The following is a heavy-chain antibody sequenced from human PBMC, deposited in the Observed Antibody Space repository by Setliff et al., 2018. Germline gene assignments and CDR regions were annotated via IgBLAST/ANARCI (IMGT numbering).Heavy chain of an antibody. Sequence: ASVKVSCKASGYSFTDYYMHWVRQVPGRGHEWMGWINPKSGGTRYAQKFQGRVTMTRDTSISTAYMELSSLRSDDTAVYYCARDGISWLMWFDPWGQGTLVTVSS. CDR3: ARDGISWLMWFDP. CDR1: GYSFTDYY. V-gene: IGHV1-2*02. J-gene: IGHJ5*02. CDR2: INPKSGGT. D-gene: IGHD3-16*01.